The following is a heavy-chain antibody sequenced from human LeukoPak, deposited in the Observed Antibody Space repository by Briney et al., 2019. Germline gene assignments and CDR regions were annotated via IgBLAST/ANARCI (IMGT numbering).Heavy chain of an antibody. J-gene: IGHJ4*02. CDR1: GYTFTSYD. CDR2: MNPNSGNT. CDR3: ARGRGAYSGGDCSYFDY. V-gene: IGHV1-8*01. D-gene: IGHD2-21*02. Sequence: ASVKVSCKASGYTFTSYDINWVRQATGQGLEWMGWMNPNSGNTGYAQKFQGRVTMTRNTSISTAYMELSSLRSEDTAVYYCARGRGAYSGGDCSYFDYWGQGTLGTVSS.